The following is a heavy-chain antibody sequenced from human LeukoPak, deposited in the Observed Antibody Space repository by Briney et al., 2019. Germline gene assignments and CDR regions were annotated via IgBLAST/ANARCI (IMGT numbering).Heavy chain of an antibody. CDR3: ARDVGFGGGDCYWDY. CDR2: IGAYNGNT. V-gene: IGHV1-18*01. CDR1: GYTFTSYG. D-gene: IGHD2-21*02. Sequence: ASVKVSCKASGYTFTSYGISWVRQAPGQGLEWMGWIGAYNGNTNYAQKLQGRVTMTTDTSTSTAYMELRSLRSDDTAVYYCARDVGFGGGDCYWDYWGQGTLVTVSS. J-gene: IGHJ4*02.